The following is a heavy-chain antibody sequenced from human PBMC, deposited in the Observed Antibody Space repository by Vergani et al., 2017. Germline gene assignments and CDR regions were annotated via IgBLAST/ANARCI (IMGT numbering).Heavy chain of an antibody. CDR3: ARGRGYSYGKGNDY. Sequence: QVQLQESGPGLVKPSETLSLTCTVSGGSISSYYWSWIRQPPGKGLEWIGYIYYSGSTNYNPSLKSRVTISVDTSKNQFSLKLSSVTAADTAVYYCARGRGYSYGKGNDYWGQGTLVTVSS. V-gene: IGHV4-59*12. CDR2: IYYSGST. D-gene: IGHD5-18*01. CDR1: GGSISSYY. J-gene: IGHJ4*02.